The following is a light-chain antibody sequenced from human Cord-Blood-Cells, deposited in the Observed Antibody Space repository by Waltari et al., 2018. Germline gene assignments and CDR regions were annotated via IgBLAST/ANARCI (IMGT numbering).Light chain of an antibody. J-gene: IGLJ1*01. CDR1: SSNIGSTT. CDR3: AAWDDSLNGV. V-gene: IGLV1-44*01. Sequence: QSVLTQPPSASGTPGQRVTISCSGRSSNIGSTTVNWYQQLPGTAHKLLIYRNNQRPAGVPVRFSGSKSGTSASMAISGRQSEDEADYYCAAWDDSLNGVFGTGTKVTVL. CDR2: RNN.